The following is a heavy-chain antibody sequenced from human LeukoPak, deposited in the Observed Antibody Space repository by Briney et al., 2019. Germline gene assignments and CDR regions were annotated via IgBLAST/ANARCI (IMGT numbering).Heavy chain of an antibody. CDR2: ISSSSSTI. J-gene: IGHJ4*02. D-gene: IGHD3-10*01. CDR3: ATELLWFGELFRDCDY. Sequence: PGGSLRLSCAASGFTFSSYSMNWVRQAPGKGLEWVSYISSSSSTIYYADSVKGRFTISRDNAKNSLYLQMNSLRAEDTAVYYCATELLWFGELFRDCDYWGQGTLVTVSS. V-gene: IGHV3-48*01. CDR1: GFTFSSYS.